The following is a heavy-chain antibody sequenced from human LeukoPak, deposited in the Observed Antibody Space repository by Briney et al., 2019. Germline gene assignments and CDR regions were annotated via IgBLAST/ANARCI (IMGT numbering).Heavy chain of an antibody. CDR2: IIPIFGTA. CDR1: GGTFSSYA. CDR3: ATTIAAAGDDAFDI. V-gene: IGHV1-69*13. Sequence: ASVKVSCKASGGTFSSYAISWVRQAPGQGLEWMGGIIPIFGTAIYAQKFQGRVTITADESTSTAYMELSSLRSEDTAVYYCATTIAAAGDDAFDIWGQGTMVTVSS. J-gene: IGHJ3*02. D-gene: IGHD6-13*01.